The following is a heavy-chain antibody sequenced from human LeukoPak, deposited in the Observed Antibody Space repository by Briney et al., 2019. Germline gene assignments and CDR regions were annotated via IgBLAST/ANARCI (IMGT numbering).Heavy chain of an antibody. D-gene: IGHD2-2*01. CDR2: INHSGST. CDR3: ARDVVAAVGSFDY. CDR1: GGSFSGYY. Sequence: KASETLSLTCAVYGGSFSGYYWSWIRQPPGKGLEWIGEINHSGSTNYNPSLKSRVTISVDTSKNQFSLKLSSVTAADTAVYYCARDVVAAVGSFDYWGQGTQVTVSS. J-gene: IGHJ4*02. V-gene: IGHV4-34*01.